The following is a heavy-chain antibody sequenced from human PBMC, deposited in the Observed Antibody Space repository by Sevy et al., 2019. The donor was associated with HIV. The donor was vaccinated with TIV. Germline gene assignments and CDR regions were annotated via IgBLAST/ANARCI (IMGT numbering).Heavy chain of an antibody. J-gene: IGHJ3*02. Sequence: GGSLRLSCAASGFTFSSYGMHWVRQAPGKGLEWVAVISYDGSNKYYGDSVKGRFTISRDSSKKTLYMQMNSLRAEDTAVYYGAKDLEGNGYGSSWTDAEGDAFDIWGQGTMVTVSS. CDR2: ISYDGSNK. D-gene: IGHD6-13*01. CDR1: GFTFSSYG. CDR3: AKDLEGNGYGSSWTDAEGDAFDI. V-gene: IGHV3-30*18.